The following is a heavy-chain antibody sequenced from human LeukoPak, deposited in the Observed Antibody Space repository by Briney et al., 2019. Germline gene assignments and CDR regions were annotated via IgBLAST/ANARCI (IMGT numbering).Heavy chain of an antibody. CDR3: ARADYDILTGYSGGYFDS. CDR1: GFTFSSNG. D-gene: IGHD3-9*01. CDR2: IWYDGSKK. V-gene: IGHV3-33*08. Sequence: PGGSLRLSCSASGFTFSSNGMHWVRQAPGKGLEWVAVIWYDGSKKYYGDSVKGRFTISRDNSKHMVYLQMNSLRAEDTAVYYCARADYDILTGYSGGYFDSWGQGTLVTVSS. J-gene: IGHJ4*02.